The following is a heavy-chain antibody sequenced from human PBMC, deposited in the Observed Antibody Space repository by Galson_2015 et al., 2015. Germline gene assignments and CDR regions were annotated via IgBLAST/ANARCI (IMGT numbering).Heavy chain of an antibody. V-gene: IGHV3-30-3*01. CDR3: ARDRYYYDSSGYPKADY. Sequence: SLRLSCAASGFTFSSYAMHWVRQAPGKGLEWVAVISYDGSNKYYADSVKGRFTISRDNSKNTPYLQMNSLRAEDTAVYYCARDRYYYDSSGYPKADYWGQGTLVTVSS. D-gene: IGHD3-22*01. CDR1: GFTFSSYA. J-gene: IGHJ4*02. CDR2: ISYDGSNK.